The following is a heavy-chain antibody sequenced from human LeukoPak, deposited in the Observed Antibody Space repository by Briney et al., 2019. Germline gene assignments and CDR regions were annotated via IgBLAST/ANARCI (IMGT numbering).Heavy chain of an antibody. D-gene: IGHD1-26*01. J-gene: IGHJ3*02. V-gene: IGHV3-21*01. CDR1: GFTFTSYS. Sequence: GGSLSLSCAASGFTFTSYSMNWVRRAPGQGLEWVSSISSGSSYIYYADSVKGRITISRDNAKNSLYLHMNSLRAEDTAVYYCARDRREDDAVEIWGQGTMVTVPS. CDR3: ARDRREDDAVEI. CDR2: ISSGSSYI.